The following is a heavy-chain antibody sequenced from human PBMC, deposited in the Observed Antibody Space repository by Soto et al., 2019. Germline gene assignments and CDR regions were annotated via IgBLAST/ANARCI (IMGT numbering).Heavy chain of an antibody. CDR2: IYYSGST. D-gene: IGHD6-19*01. V-gene: IGHV4-39*01. CDR1: GGSISSSSYY. J-gene: IGHJ4*02. Sequence: QLQLQESGPGLVKPSETLSLTCTVSGGSISSSSYYWGWIRQPPGKGLEWIGSIYYSGSTYYNPSLKSRVTMSVDTSKNQFSLNLSSVTAADTAVYYCARQSSGWYGNDYWGQGTLVTVSS. CDR3: ARQSSGWYGNDY.